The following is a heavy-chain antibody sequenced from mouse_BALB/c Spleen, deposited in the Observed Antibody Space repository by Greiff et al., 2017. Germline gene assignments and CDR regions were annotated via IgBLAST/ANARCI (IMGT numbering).Heavy chain of an antibody. CDR1: GFTFSSYA. V-gene: IGHV5-9-4*01. CDR3: ARRRAYYGNPLAMDY. Sequence: EVKLMESGGGLVKPGGSLKLSCAASGFTFSSYAMSWVRQSPEKRLEWVAEISSGGSYTYYPDTVTGRFTISRDNAKNTLYLEMSSLRSEDTAMYYCARRRAYYGNPLAMDYWGQGTSVTVSS. J-gene: IGHJ4*01. D-gene: IGHD2-10*01. CDR2: ISSGGSYT.